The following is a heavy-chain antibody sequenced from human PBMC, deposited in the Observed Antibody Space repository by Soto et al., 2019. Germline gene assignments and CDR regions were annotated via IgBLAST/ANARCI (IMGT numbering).Heavy chain of an antibody. Sequence: SETLSLTCTVSCCSISSYYCSWIRQPPGKGLEWIGYIYYSGSTNYNPSLKSRVTISVDTSKNQFSLKLSSVTAADTAVYYCARTTVPAASFAFDIWGQGTMVTVSS. J-gene: IGHJ3*02. CDR3: ARTTVPAASFAFDI. CDR1: CCSISSYY. D-gene: IGHD2-2*01. V-gene: IGHV4-59*12. CDR2: IYYSGST.